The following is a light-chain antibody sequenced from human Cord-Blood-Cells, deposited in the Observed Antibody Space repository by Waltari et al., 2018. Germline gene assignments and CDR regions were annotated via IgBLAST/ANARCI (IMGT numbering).Light chain of an antibody. Sequence: QSALTQPASVSGSPGQSITISCPGTSSDVGGYNYVSWYQQNPGKAPKLMIYDVSNRPSGVSNRFSGSKSGNTASLTISGLQAEDEADYYCSSYTSSSTLVFGGGTQLTVL. CDR3: SSYTSSSTLV. V-gene: IGLV2-14*01. CDR1: SSDVGGYNY. CDR2: DVS. J-gene: IGLJ7*01.